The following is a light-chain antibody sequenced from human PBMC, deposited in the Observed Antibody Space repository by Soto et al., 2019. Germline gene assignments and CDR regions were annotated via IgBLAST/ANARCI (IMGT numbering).Light chain of an antibody. Sequence: DLQMTQSPSSLSASVGDRVTITCRASQSISSYLNWYQQKPGKAPKLLIYAASSLQSGVPSRFSGSGSGTDFTLTISSLQPEDFATYSCQQSYSTPRTGGQGPKVEIK. CDR3: QQSYSTPRT. V-gene: IGKV1-39*01. CDR1: QSISSY. CDR2: AAS. J-gene: IGKJ1*01.